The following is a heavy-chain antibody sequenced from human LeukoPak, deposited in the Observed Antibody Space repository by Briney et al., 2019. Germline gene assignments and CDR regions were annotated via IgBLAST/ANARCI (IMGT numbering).Heavy chain of an antibody. Sequence: GGSLRLSCAASGFTFSSYAMHWVRQAPGKGLEWVAVISYDGSNKYYADSVKGRFTISRDNAKNSLYLQMNSLRAEDTAVYYCAREGNYYDSSGYGPYFDYWGQGTLVTVSS. CDR2: ISYDGSNK. CDR1: GFTFSSYA. J-gene: IGHJ4*02. CDR3: AREGNYYDSSGYGPYFDY. V-gene: IGHV3-30*04. D-gene: IGHD3-22*01.